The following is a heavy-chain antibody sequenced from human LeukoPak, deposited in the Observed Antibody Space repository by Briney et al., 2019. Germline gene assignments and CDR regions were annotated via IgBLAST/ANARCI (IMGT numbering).Heavy chain of an antibody. D-gene: IGHD3-22*01. CDR2: ISGSGGST. V-gene: IGHV3-23*01. CDR3: AKGGSQKYYYDSSGSPFDP. Sequence: GGSLRLSCAASGFTFSSYAMSWVRQAPGKGLEWVSAISGSGGSTYYADSVKGRFTISRDNSKNTLYLQMNSLRAEDTAVYYCAKGGSQKYYYDSSGSPFDPWGQGTLVTVSS. CDR1: GFTFSSYA. J-gene: IGHJ5*02.